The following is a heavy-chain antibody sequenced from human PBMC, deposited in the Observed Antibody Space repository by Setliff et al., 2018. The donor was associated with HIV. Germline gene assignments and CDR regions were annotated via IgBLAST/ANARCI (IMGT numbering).Heavy chain of an antibody. CDR2: ISWNSGSI. CDR1: GFSFDDYA. Sequence: GGSLRLSCAASGFSFDDYAMHWVRQAPGKGLESVSGISWNSGSIGYADSGKRRFTISRDNAKNSVYPQMNSLRAEDMALYYCAKETEWLRLPRGMDVWGQGTTVTVSS. D-gene: IGHD5-12*01. J-gene: IGHJ6*02. V-gene: IGHV3-9*03. CDR3: AKETEWLRLPRGMDV.